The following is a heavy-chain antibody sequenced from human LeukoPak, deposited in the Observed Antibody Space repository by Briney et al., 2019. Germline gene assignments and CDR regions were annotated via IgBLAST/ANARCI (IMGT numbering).Heavy chain of an antibody. CDR2: INHSGST. CDR1: GGSFSGYY. Sequence: SETLSLTCAVYGGSFSGYYWSWIRQPPGKGLEGIGEINHSGSTNYNPSVKSRVTISVDTSKNQFSLKLSSVTAADTAVYYCARRGGYKKNDYWGQGTLVTVSS. V-gene: IGHV4-34*01. CDR3: ARRGGYKKNDY. D-gene: IGHD5-24*01. J-gene: IGHJ4*02.